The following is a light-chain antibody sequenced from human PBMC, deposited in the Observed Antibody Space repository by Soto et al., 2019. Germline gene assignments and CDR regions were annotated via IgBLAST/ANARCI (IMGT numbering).Light chain of an antibody. CDR2: GAS. CDR3: QQYGRSPPYT. CDR1: QSVSSSY. V-gene: IGKV3-20*01. Sequence: EIVLTQSPGTLSLSPGERATLSCRASQSVSSSYLAWYQQKPGQAPRLLIYGASSRATGIPDRFSGSGSGTDFTLTISRLEXXXXXVYYCQQYGRSPPYTFGQGTKLEIK. J-gene: IGKJ2*01.